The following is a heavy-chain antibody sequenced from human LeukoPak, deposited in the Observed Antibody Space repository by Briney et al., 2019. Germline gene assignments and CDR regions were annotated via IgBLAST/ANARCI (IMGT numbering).Heavy chain of an antibody. CDR1: GGTFSSYA. D-gene: IGHD3-22*01. Sequence: ASVKVSCKASGGTFSSYAISWVRQAPGQGLEWMGGIIPIFGTANYAQKFQGRVTITADKSTSTAYMELSSLRSEDTAVYYCARGEYYYDSSGYYSDRASYYYYMDVWGKGTTVTISS. V-gene: IGHV1-69*06. CDR2: IIPIFGTA. J-gene: IGHJ6*03. CDR3: ARGEYYYDSSGYYSDRASYYYYMDV.